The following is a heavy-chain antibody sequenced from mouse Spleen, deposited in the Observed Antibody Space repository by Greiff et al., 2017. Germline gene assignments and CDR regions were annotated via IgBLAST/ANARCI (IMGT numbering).Heavy chain of an antibody. J-gene: IGHJ2*01. V-gene: IGHV1-74*01. CDR3: GTAISIDYDRGGFDY. D-gene: IGHD2-4*01. CDR2: IHPSDSDT. Sequence: QVQLQQPGAELVKPGASVKISCKASGYTFTSYWMHWVKQRPGQGLEWIGRIHPSDSDTNYNRKFKGKATLTVDKSSSTAYMQLSSLTSEDSAVYYAGTAISIDYDRGGFDYWGQGTLLTVSA. CDR1: GYTFTSYW.